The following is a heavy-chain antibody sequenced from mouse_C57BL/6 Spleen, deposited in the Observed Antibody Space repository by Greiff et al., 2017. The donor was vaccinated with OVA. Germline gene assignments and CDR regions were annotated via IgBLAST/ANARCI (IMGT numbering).Heavy chain of an antibody. CDR1: GYSITSGYY. CDR3: ASETGYYAMDY. V-gene: IGHV3-6*01. J-gene: IGHJ4*01. CDR2: ISYDGSN. Sequence: EVQLQESGPGLVKPSQSLSLTCSVTGYSITSGYYWNWIRQFPGNKLEWMGYISYDGSNNSNPSLKNRISITRDTSKNQFFLKLNSVTTEDTATYYCASETGYYAMDYWGQGTSVTVSS.